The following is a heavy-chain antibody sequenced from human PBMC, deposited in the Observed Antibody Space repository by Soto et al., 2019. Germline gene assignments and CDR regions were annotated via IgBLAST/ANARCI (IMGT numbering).Heavy chain of an antibody. CDR1: GFTFSSYG. CDR2: ISYDGSNK. D-gene: IGHD3-16*02. Sequence: GGSLRLSCAASGFTFSSYGMHWVRQAPGKGLEWVAVISYDGSNKYYADSVKGRFTISRDNSKNTLYLQMNSLRAEDTAVYYCARELRLGELSLFNTDYWGQGTLVTVSS. J-gene: IGHJ4*02. V-gene: IGHV3-30*03. CDR3: ARELRLGELSLFNTDY.